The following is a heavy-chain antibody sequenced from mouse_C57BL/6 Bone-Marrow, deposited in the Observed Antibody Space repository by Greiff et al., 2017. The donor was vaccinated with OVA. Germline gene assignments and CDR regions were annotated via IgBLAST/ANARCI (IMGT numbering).Heavy chain of an antibody. V-gene: IGHV1-76*01. Sequence: QVQLQQSAAELVRPGASVKLSCKASGYTFTDYYINWVKQRPGQGLEWIARIYPGSGNTYYNEKFKGKATLTAEKSSSTAYMQLSSLTSEDSAVYFCARGKLGRDYFDYWGQGTTLTVSS. CDR2: IYPGSGNT. CDR3: ARGKLGRDYFDY. J-gene: IGHJ2*01. D-gene: IGHD4-1*01. CDR1: GYTFTDYY.